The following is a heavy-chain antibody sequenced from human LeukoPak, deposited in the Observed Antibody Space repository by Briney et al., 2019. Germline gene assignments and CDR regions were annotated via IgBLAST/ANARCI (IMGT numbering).Heavy chain of an antibody. J-gene: IGHJ4*02. Sequence: PSETLSLTCTVSGGSISSGGYYWIWIRQHPGKGLEWIGYIYYSGSTYYNPSLKSRVTISVDTSKNQFSLKLSSVTAADTAVYYCASAGGNSDRGYDYWGQGTLVTVSS. D-gene: IGHD4-23*01. CDR2: IYYSGST. CDR3: ASAGGNSDRGYDY. CDR1: GGSISSGGYY. V-gene: IGHV4-31*03.